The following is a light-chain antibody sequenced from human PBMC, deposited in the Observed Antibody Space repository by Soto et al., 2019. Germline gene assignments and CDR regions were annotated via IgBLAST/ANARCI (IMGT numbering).Light chain of an antibody. J-gene: IGLJ7*01. V-gene: IGLV7-43*01. CDR2: STS. CDR1: TGAVTSGYY. CDR3: LLYYGGAPV. Sequence: QTVVTQEPSLTVSPGGTVTLTCASSTGAVTSGYYPNWFQQKPGQAPRALIYSTSNKHFWTPARFSGSLLGGKAALTLSGVQPEDEAEYYCLLYYGGAPVFGGGTQLTVL.